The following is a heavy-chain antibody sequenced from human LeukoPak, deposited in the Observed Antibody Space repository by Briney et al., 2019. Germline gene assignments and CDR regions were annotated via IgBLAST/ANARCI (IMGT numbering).Heavy chain of an antibody. D-gene: IGHD2-21*01. V-gene: IGHV4-39*01. CDR1: GDSLGRSNTY. CDR2: ILHSGYT. CDR3: ARHRGGGGYHYMDV. Sequence: PSDTLSLTCTVSGDSLGRSNTYWGWIRQTPGKGLEWLGTILHSGYTYNSPSLKSRVTMSVDSSKNQFSLSLSSVTAADTAVYFCARHRGGGGYHYMDVWGKGTTVIVSS. J-gene: IGHJ6*03.